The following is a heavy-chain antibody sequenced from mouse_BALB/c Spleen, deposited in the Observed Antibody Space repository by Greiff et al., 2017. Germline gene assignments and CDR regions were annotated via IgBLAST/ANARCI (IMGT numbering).Heavy chain of an antibody. V-gene: IGHV1S29*02. CDR1: GYTFTDYN. Sequence: VQLQQSGPELVKPGASVKISCKASGYTFTDYNMHWVKQSHGKSLEWIGYIYPYNGGTGYNQKFKSKATLTVDNSSSTAYMELRSLTSEDSAVYYCARGLYYYAMDYWGQGTSVTVSS. CDR2: IYPYNGGT. J-gene: IGHJ4*01. CDR3: ARGLYYYAMDY. D-gene: IGHD3-1*01.